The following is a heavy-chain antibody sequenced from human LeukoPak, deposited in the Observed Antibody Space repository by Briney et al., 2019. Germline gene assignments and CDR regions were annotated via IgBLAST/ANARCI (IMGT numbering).Heavy chain of an antibody. Sequence: ASVKVSCKASGYTFTSYYMHWVRQAPGQGLEWMGIINPSGGSTSYAQKFQGRVTMTRDTSTSTVYMELSSLRSEDTAVYYCAIRDWELLLIDYWGQGTLVTVSS. V-gene: IGHV1-46*01. J-gene: IGHJ4*02. CDR3: AIRDWELLLIDY. CDR1: GYTFTSYY. CDR2: INPSGGST. D-gene: IGHD1-26*01.